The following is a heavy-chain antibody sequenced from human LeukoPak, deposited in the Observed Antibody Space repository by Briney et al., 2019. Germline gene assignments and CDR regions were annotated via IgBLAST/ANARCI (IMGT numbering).Heavy chain of an antibody. CDR2: FNPNSGGT. D-gene: IGHD4-11*01. J-gene: IGHJ4*02. CDR3: ARSKALDY. V-gene: IGHV1-2*02. Sequence: ASVKVSCKASGYTFTSYGISWVRQAPGQGLEWMGWFNPNSGGTNYAQKFQGRVTMTRDTSISTAYMELSRLRSDDTAVYYCARSKALDYWGQGTLVTVSS. CDR1: GYTFTSYG.